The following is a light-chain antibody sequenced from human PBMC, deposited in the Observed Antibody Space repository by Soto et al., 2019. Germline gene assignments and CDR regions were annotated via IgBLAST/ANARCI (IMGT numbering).Light chain of an antibody. Sequence: EIVLTQSPGTVSLSPGERATLSCRASQSVSSSYLAWYQQKPGQAPRLLMYRASSRATGIPDRFSGSGSGTDFTLTVSRLEPEEFAVYYCQQYGSSPTFGQGTKVDIK. V-gene: IGKV3-20*01. CDR2: RAS. CDR3: QQYGSSPT. J-gene: IGKJ1*01. CDR1: QSVSSSY.